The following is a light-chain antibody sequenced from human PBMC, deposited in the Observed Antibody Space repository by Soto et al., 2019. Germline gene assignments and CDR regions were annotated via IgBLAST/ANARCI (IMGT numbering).Light chain of an antibody. V-gene: IGKV3-15*01. J-gene: IGKJ4*01. CDR1: QSVSSN. CDR3: QQYNNWPPVT. Sequence: EIVMTQSPATLSVSPGERATLSCMASQSVSSNLAWYQQKTGQAPRLLIYGASNRATGIPARFSGSGSGTEFTLTISSLQSEYFAVYYCQQYNNWPPVTFGGGTKVEIK. CDR2: GAS.